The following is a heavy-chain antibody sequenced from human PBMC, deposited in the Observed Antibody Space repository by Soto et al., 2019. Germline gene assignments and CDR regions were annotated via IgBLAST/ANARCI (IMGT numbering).Heavy chain of an antibody. J-gene: IGHJ4*02. CDR2: ISGSGGST. V-gene: IGHV3-23*01. CDR3: AKSGGDHDYGDYVYAY. D-gene: IGHD4-17*01. Sequence: PGGSLRLSCAASGFTFSSYAMSWVRQAPGKGLEWVSAISGSGGSTYYADSVKGRFTISRDNSKNTLYLQMNSLRAEDTAVYYCAKSGGDHDYGDYVYAYWGQGTLVTVSS. CDR1: GFTFSSYA.